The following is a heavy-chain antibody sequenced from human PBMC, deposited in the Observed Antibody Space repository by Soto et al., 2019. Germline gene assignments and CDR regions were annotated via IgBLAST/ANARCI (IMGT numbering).Heavy chain of an antibody. Sequence: EVQLLESGGGLVQPGGSLRLSCAASGFSFSTYAMTWVRQAPGKGLEWVSGISGSGDNTYYAYSVRGRFTISRDNAKSALYLQTNSLTAEDTAVDYCAKGLRRGLPEYLDYWGQGTLGTVSS. CDR3: AKGLRRGLPEYLDY. CDR2: ISGSGDNT. V-gene: IGHV3-23*01. J-gene: IGHJ4*02. D-gene: IGHD2-21*02. CDR1: GFSFSTYA.